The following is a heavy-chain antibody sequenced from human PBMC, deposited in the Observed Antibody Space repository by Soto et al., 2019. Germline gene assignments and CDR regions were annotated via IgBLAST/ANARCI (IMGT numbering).Heavy chain of an antibody. CDR1: GFTFGDYA. V-gene: IGHV3-49*03. Sequence: GGSLRLSCTASGFTFGDYAMSWFRQAPGKGLEWVGFIRSKAYGGTTEYAASVKGRFTISRDDSKSIAYLQMNSLKTEDTAVYYCAKEGVISQSDAFDVWGQGTMVTVSS. J-gene: IGHJ3*01. CDR3: AKEGVISQSDAFDV. CDR2: IRSKAYGGTT. D-gene: IGHD6-13*01.